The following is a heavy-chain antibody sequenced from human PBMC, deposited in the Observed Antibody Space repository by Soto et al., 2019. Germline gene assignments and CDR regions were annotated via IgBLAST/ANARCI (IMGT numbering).Heavy chain of an antibody. CDR3: ARQLPAAGTTNWFDP. V-gene: IGHV1-2*04. CDR2: INPNSGGT. D-gene: IGHD6-13*01. J-gene: IGHJ5*02. CDR1: GYTFTGYY. Sequence: ASVKVSCKASGYTFTGYYMHWVRQAPGQGLEWMGWINPNSGGTNYAQKFQGWVTMTRDTSISTAYMELSRLRSDDTAVYYCARQLPAAGTTNWFDPWGQGTLVTVSS.